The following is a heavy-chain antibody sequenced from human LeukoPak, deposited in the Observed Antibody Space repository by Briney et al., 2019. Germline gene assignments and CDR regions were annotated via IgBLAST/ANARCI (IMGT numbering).Heavy chain of an antibody. V-gene: IGHV3-48*01. D-gene: IGHD5-12*01. Sequence: GGSLRLSCAASGFTFSSYSMNWVRQAPGKGLEWVSYISSSSSTIHYADSVRGRFTISRDNAKNSLFLQMNSLRAEDTAVYYCAKDRDIVATISDYWGQGTLVTVSS. J-gene: IGHJ4*02. CDR1: GFTFSSYS. CDR2: ISSSSSTI. CDR3: AKDRDIVATISDY.